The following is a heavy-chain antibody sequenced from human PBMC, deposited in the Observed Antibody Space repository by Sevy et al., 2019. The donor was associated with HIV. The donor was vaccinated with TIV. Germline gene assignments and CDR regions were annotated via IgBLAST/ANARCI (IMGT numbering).Heavy chain of an antibody. CDR1: GFAFSTHA. Sequence: GGSLILSCVASGFAFSTHAMHWVRQAPDKGLEWVAVISYDGTNKNYADSVKDRFTISRDNSKNTLYLQMNSLRADDTAVYYCAREFTGWDLNLDYWGQGTLVTVSS. D-gene: IGHD6-19*01. CDR3: AREFTGWDLNLDY. V-gene: IGHV3-30-3*01. CDR2: ISYDGTNK. J-gene: IGHJ4*02.